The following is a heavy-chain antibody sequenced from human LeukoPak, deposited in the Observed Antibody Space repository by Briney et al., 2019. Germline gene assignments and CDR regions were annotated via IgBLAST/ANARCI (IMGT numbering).Heavy chain of an antibody. CDR3: AIGTGDYADY. D-gene: IGHD4-17*01. J-gene: IGHJ4*02. CDR2: IYHSGST. Sequence: EPSETLSLTCAVSGYSTSSGYYWGWIRQPPGKGLEWIGSIYHSGSTYYNPSLKSRVTISVDTSKNQFSLKLSSVTAADTAVYYCAIGTGDYADYWGQGTLVTVSS. V-gene: IGHV4-38-2*01. CDR1: GYSTSSGYY.